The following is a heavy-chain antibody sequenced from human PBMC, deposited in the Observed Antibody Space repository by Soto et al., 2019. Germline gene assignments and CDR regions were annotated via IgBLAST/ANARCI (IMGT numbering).Heavy chain of an antibody. Sequence: QVQLVQSGAELKKPGASVKVSCKASGYTFSNYDMNWVRQATGQGPEWIGWVNPNNGDTGYAQKFQGGVTLTTDISTTTGYMELTSLRSEDTAIYYCAKVSRKGSAIDFDYWGQGTLITVSS. CDR1: GYTFSNYD. CDR3: AKVSRKGSAIDFDY. CDR2: VNPNNGDT. V-gene: IGHV1-8*01. J-gene: IGHJ4*02. D-gene: IGHD3-10*01.